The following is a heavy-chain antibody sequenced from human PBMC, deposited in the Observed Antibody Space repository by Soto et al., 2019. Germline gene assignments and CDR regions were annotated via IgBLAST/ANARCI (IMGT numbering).Heavy chain of an antibody. Sequence: GESLKISCKGSGYSFSSNAIAWVRQKPGKGLEWVGLIYPGDSDIRYSPSFEGQVTISADRSISTAYLQLGSLKASDTAMYYCARSQALDYWGQGTLVTVS. CDR1: GYSFSSNA. CDR2: IYPGDSDI. J-gene: IGHJ4*02. V-gene: IGHV5-51*01. CDR3: ARSQALDY.